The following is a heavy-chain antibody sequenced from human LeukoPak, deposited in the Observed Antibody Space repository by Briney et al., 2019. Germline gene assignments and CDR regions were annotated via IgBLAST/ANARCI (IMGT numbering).Heavy chain of an antibody. V-gene: IGHV3-7*03. CDR1: GFTFSSYW. Sequence: QPGGSLRLPCAASGFTFSSYWMSWVRQAPGKGLEWVANIKQDGSEKYYVDSVKGRFTISRDNSKNIVYLQMDSLRVEDTAIYYCAKADTFGVVHLYYFDSWGHGTPVTVSS. CDR3: AKADTFGVVHLYYFDS. J-gene: IGHJ4*01. CDR2: IKQDGSEK. D-gene: IGHD3-3*01.